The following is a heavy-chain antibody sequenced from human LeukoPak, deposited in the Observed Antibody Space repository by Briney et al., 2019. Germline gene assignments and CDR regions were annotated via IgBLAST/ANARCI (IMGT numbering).Heavy chain of an antibody. CDR2: ISGSGGST. V-gene: IGHV3-23*01. Sequence: ISWVRQAPGKGLEWVSAISGSGGSTYYADSVKGRFTISRDNSKNTLYLQMNSLRAEDTAVYYCAKLVPAARGDWFDPWGQGTLVTVSS. D-gene: IGHD2-2*01. CDR3: AKLVPAARGDWFDP. J-gene: IGHJ5*02.